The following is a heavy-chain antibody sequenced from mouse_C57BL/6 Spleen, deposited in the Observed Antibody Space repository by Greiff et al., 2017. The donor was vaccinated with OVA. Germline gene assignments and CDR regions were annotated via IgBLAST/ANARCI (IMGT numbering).Heavy chain of an antibody. CDR1: GYTFTDYY. D-gene: IGHD2-4*01. CDR2: IYPGSGNT. Sequence: VQVVESGPELVKPGASVKISCKASGYTFTDYYINWVKQRPGQGLEWIGWIYPGSGNTKYNEKFKGKATLTVDTSSSTAYMQLSSLTAEDSAVYFCARNYDYENFDYWGQGTTLTVSS. V-gene: IGHV1-84*01. CDR3: ARNYDYENFDY. J-gene: IGHJ2*01.